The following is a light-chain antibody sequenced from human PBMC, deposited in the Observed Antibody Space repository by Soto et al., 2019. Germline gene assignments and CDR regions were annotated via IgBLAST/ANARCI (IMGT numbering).Light chain of an antibody. Sequence: IVLTQSPGTLSLSPGERATLSCRSSQSVNSDSFAWYQHKPGQAPRLLIYATSTRATGIPDRFSGSGSGTDFTLTISKVETEDFAVYYCQHYETSPQTFGPGTKVEVK. CDR1: QSVNSDS. CDR3: QHYETSPQT. CDR2: ATS. J-gene: IGKJ1*01. V-gene: IGKV3-20*01.